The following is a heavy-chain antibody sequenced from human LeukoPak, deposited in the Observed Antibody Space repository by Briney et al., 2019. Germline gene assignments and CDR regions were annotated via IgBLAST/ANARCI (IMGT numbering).Heavy chain of an antibody. CDR1: GDSVSSNSAA. Sequence: SQTLSLTCAISGDSVSSNSAAWNWIRQSPSRGLEWLGRTYYRSKWYNDYAVSVKSRITINPDTSKNQFSLQLNSVTPEDTAAYYCARGSGKQWLASPYYFDYWGQGTLVTVSS. CDR2: TYYRSKWYN. V-gene: IGHV6-1*01. D-gene: IGHD6-19*01. CDR3: ARGSGKQWLASPYYFDY. J-gene: IGHJ4*02.